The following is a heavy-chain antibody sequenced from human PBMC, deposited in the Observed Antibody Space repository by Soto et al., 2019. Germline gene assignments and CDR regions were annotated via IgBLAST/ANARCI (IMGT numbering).Heavy chain of an antibody. Sequence: SETLSLTCTVSGGPLSNYYWNWIRQPPGKRLEWIGYFYYSGSTNYNPSLKSRVSISLDTSKNQFSLKLTSVTAADTAVYYCARSDYATNSGSWFDPWGQGTLVTVSS. J-gene: IGHJ5*02. CDR3: ARSDYATNSGSWFDP. CDR2: FYYSGST. D-gene: IGHD1-26*01. V-gene: IGHV4-59*08. CDR1: GGPLSNYY.